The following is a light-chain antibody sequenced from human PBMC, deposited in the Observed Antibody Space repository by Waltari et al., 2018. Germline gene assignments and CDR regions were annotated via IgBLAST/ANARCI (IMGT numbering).Light chain of an antibody. CDR2: DAS. V-gene: IGKV3-20*01. CDR3: QQYYSSPWT. J-gene: IGKJ1*01. Sequence: ELVLPQSPGTLSWSTGERATLSCRASEFVGNGYLAWYQQKPGQAPRLLIYDASRRATGTPDRFSGSGSGTDFSLTISRLEPEDFAVYYCQQYYSSPWTFGQGTKVDI. CDR1: EFVGNGY.